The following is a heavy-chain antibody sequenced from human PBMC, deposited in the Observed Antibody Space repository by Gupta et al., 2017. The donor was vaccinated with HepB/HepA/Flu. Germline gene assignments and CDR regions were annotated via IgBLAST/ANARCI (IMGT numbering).Heavy chain of an antibody. CDR3: ARDRIWVGPAAIPYYFDY. D-gene: IGHD2-2*01. CDR2: ISSSSSTI. J-gene: IGHJ4*02. Sequence: EVQLVESGGGLVQPGGSLRLSCAASGFTFSSYSMNWVRQAPGKGLDWVAYISSSSSTIYYADSVKGRFTISRDNAKNSLYLQMNSLRDEDTAVYYCARDRIWVGPAAIPYYFDYWGQGTLVTVSS. V-gene: IGHV3-48*02. CDR1: GFTFSSYS.